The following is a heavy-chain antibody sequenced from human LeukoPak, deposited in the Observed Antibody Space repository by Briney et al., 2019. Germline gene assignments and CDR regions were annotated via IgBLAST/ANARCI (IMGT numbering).Heavy chain of an antibody. D-gene: IGHD1-26*01. CDR1: GFTFSSCG. Sequence: PGRSLRLSCAASGFTFSSCGMHWVRQAPGKGLEWVAVIWNDGSYKYYADSVKGRFTISRDNSKNTLYLEMNSLRAEDTAVYYCAKPTRGSGSFLIKYWGQGTLVTVSS. CDR2: IWNDGSYK. V-gene: IGHV3-33*06. J-gene: IGHJ4*02. CDR3: AKPTRGSGSFLIKY.